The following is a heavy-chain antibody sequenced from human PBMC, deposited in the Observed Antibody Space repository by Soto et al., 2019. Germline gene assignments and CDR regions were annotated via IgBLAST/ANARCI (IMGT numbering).Heavy chain of an antibody. CDR1: GFSFSDYA. D-gene: IGHD3-3*02. Sequence: GGSLRLSCKASGFSFSDYAMTWVRQAPGKGLEWVSVISRSGDNTFYAASVKGRFAISRDNSKNVLYLQMNSLSADDAAVYFWAKGVVMTISGVDYLFDYCALRTQVTVSS. V-gene: IGHV3-23*01. CDR2: ISRSGDNT. CDR3: AKGVVMTISGVDYLFDY. J-gene: IGHJ4*01.